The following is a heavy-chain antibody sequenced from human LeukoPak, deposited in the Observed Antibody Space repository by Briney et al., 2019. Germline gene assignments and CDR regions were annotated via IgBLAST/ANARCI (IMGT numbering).Heavy chain of an antibody. CDR1: GFSVSGNS. CDR3: ARDFPRTGGGGSQFDY. D-gene: IGHD1-1*01. V-gene: IGHV3-66*01. Sequence: GGSLRLSCAAPGFSVSGNSMNWVRRAPGKGLEWVSVIDSGGTTYYADSVRGRFIISRDNSKNTLYLQMNSLRAEDTALYYCARDFPRTGGGGSQFDYWGQGTPVTVSS. J-gene: IGHJ4*02. CDR2: IDSGGTT.